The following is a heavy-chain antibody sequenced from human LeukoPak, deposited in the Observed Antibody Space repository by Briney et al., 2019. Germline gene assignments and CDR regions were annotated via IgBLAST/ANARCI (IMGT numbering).Heavy chain of an antibody. CDR1: GFTFSSYW. D-gene: IGHD3-3*01. Sequence: GRSLRLSCAASGFTFSSYWMHWVRQAPGKGLVWVSRINSDGSSTSYADSVKGRFTISRDNAKNTLYLQMSSLRAEDTAVYYCARPYYDFWSGYFQSVFDYWGQGTLVTVSS. CDR3: ARPYYDFWSGYFQSVFDY. CDR2: INSDGSST. J-gene: IGHJ4*02. V-gene: IGHV3-74*01.